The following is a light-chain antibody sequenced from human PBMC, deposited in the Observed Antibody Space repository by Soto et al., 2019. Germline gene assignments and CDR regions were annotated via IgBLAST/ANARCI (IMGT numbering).Light chain of an antibody. CDR2: GAS. J-gene: IGKJ1*01. Sequence: EIVLTQSPGTLSLSPGERATLSCRASQSVSSNYLAWYQQKPGQAPRPLIYGASSRATGIPDRFSGSGAGTDFTLTISRLEPEAFAVYYCQQYGSSPWTF. CDR3: QQYGSSPWT. CDR1: QSVSSNY. V-gene: IGKV3-20*01.